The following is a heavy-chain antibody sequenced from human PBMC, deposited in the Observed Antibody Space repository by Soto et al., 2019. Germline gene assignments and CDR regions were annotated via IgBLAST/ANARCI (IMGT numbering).Heavy chain of an antibody. V-gene: IGHV3-23*01. D-gene: IGHD4-17*01. J-gene: IGHJ4*02. CDR2: IGGSDGST. CDR1: GFTFGSFA. Sequence: GLSIRHSCAVSGFTFGSFAISWVRQAQGKGLEWVSTIGGSDGSTYYADSVKGRFTISRDNSKNTLYLQMNSLRAEDTAIYYCAKAPTTLTTRAGDFWGQGALVTGSS. CDR3: AKAPTTLTTRAGDF.